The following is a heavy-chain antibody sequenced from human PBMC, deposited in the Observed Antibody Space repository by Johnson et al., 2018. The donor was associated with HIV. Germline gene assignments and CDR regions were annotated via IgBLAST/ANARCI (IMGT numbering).Heavy chain of an antibody. Sequence: QVQLVESGGGVVQPGRSLRLSCAASGFTFSNYAIRWVRQAPGKGLEWVAVISYDGSNKYYADSVKGRFIISRDNSKNTLYLQMNSLRAEDTAVYYCARVTLIVVVIHAFDIWGQGTKVTVSS. CDR3: ARVTLIVVVIHAFDI. CDR1: GFTFSNYA. V-gene: IGHV3-30*04. D-gene: IGHD3-22*01. J-gene: IGHJ3*02. CDR2: ISYDGSNK.